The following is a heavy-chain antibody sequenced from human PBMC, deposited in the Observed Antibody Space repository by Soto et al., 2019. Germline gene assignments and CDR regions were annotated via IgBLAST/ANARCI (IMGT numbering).Heavy chain of an antibody. Sequence: SETLSLTCTVSGGSISSYYWSWIRQPPGKGLEWIGYIYYSGSTNYNPSLKSRVTISVDTSKNQFSLKLSSVTAADTAVYYCARVFTATVTRGNYYYMDVWGKGTTVTVSS. CDR3: ARVFTATVTRGNYYYMDV. CDR2: IYYSGST. CDR1: GGSISSYY. V-gene: IGHV4-59*13. D-gene: IGHD5-18*01. J-gene: IGHJ6*03.